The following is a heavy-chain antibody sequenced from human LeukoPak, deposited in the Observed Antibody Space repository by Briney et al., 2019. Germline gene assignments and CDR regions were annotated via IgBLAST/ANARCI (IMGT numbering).Heavy chain of an antibody. V-gene: IGHV3-7*03. D-gene: IGHD3-10*01. Sequence: GGSLRLSCVASGFTFSSYWMSWVRQAPGKGLEWVANIQQDGSETYYADSVKGRFTISRDNAKNSLYVQMNSLRAEDTAVYYCARAGFLVRGIIISWGQGTLVTVSS. CDR3: ARAGFLVRGIIIS. CDR2: IQQDGSET. J-gene: IGHJ4*02. CDR1: GFTFSSYW.